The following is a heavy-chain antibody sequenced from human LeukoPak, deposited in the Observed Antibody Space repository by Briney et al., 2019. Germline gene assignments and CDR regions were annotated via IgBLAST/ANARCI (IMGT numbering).Heavy chain of an antibody. D-gene: IGHD3-9*01. V-gene: IGHV1-46*01. CDR2: INPSGGST. Sequence: ASVKVSCKASVYTFTSYYMHWVRQAPGQGLEWMGIINPSGGSTSYAQKFQGRVTMTRDTSISTAYMELSRLRSDDTAVYYCARDLRYFDWLLRGTYFDYWGQGTLVTVSS. J-gene: IGHJ4*02. CDR1: VYTFTSYY. CDR3: ARDLRYFDWLLRGTYFDY.